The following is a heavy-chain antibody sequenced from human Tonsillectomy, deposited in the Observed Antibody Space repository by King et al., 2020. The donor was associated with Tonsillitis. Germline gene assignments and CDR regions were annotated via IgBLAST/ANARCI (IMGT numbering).Heavy chain of an antibody. J-gene: IGHJ3*02. V-gene: IGHV3-53*01. CDR3: ASSIAVAGTPAAFDI. Sequence: VQLVESGGGLIQPGGSLRLSCAASGFTVSSNYMSWVRQAPGKGLEWGSVIYSGGSTYYADPVKGRFTISRDNSKNTLYPQMNSLRAEDTAVYYCASSIAVAGTPAAFDIWGQGTMVTVSS. CDR2: IYSGGST. D-gene: IGHD6-19*01. CDR1: GFTVSSNY.